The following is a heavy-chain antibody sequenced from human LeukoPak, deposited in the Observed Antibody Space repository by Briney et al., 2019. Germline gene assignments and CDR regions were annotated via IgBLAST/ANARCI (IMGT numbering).Heavy chain of an antibody. J-gene: IGHJ4*02. CDR3: ARDRVAARSIDY. Sequence: GGSLRLSCAASGFTFSDYYMSWIRQAPGKGLEWVSYISSSGSTIYYADSVKGRFTFSRDNAKNSLYLQMNSPRAEDTAVYYCARDRVAARSIDYWGQGTLVTVSS. CDR1: GFTFSDYY. D-gene: IGHD6-6*01. CDR2: ISSSGSTI. V-gene: IGHV3-11*01.